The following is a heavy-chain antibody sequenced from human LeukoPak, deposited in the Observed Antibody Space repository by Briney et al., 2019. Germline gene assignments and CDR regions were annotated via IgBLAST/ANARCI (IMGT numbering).Heavy chain of an antibody. CDR3: ATFAAGGSYSYYMDV. CDR2: IYIGGST. D-gene: IGHD6-25*01. V-gene: IGHV3-66*01. CDR1: GFTVSSNY. J-gene: IGHJ6*03. Sequence: GGSLRLSCAASGFTVSSNYMSWVRQAPGKGRELGSVIYIGGSTYYPDSVKGRFTISRDNAKNSLYLQMNSLRADDTAVYSCATFAAGGSYSYYMDVWGKGTTVTVSS.